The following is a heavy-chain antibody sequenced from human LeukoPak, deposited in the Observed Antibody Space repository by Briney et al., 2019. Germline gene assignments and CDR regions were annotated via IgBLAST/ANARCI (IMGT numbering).Heavy chain of an antibody. CDR1: GFTFSSYS. Sequence: PGGSLRLSCGASGFTFSSYSMNWVRQAPGKGLEWVASMTSNGASIYYASSVKGRFTISRDDAKNSLYLQMNSLRVEDTAVFYCARQVPQTYSFDFWGQGTLVTVSS. CDR3: ARQVPQTYSFDF. CDR2: MTSNGASI. J-gene: IGHJ4*02. V-gene: IGHV3-21*01.